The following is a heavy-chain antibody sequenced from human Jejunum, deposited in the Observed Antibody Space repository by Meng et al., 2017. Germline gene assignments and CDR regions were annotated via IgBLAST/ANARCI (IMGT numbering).Heavy chain of an antibody. CDR2: AST. Sequence: QVQLQGSGPGLVRPSGTLFLIGAVSGCSVSSSGYQWGWIRQPPGKGLEWIGYASTNYNPSLKSRVTISVDTSKNQFSLKLTSVTAADTAVYYCARDHWGSLDYWGQGVLVTVSS. CDR3: ARDHWGSLDY. CDR1: GCSVSSSGYQ. J-gene: IGHJ4*02. V-gene: IGHV4-61*08. D-gene: IGHD7-27*01.